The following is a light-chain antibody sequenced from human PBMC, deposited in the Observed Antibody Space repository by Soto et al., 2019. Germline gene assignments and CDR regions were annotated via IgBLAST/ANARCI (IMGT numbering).Light chain of an antibody. J-gene: IGKJ1*01. V-gene: IGKV1-5*03. Sequence: DIQMTQSPSTLSASVGDRVTITCRASQSISSWVAWYQQKPGKAPKLLIHKASRLESGVPARFSGSGSGKEFTLTISSLQPDDFAIYYCLQHNSYPRTFGQGTKVEIK. CDR2: KAS. CDR3: LQHNSYPRT. CDR1: QSISSW.